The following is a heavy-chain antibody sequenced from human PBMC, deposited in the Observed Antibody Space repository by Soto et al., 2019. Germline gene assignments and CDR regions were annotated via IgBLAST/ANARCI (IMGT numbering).Heavy chain of an antibody. D-gene: IGHD3-9*01. CDR2: INHSGST. J-gene: IGHJ5*02. CDR3: AMALDRLTGVFWFDP. Sequence: SETLSLTCAVYGGSFSGYYWSWIRQPPGKGLEWIGEINHSGSTNYNPSLKSRVTISVDTSKNQFSLKLSSVTAADTAVYYCAMALDRLTGVFWFDPWGQGTXVTVSS. CDR1: GGSFSGYY. V-gene: IGHV4-34*01.